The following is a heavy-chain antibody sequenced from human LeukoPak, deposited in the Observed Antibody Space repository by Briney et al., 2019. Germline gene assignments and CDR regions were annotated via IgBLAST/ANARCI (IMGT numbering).Heavy chain of an antibody. J-gene: IGHJ4*02. CDR2: IHPNSGGT. CDR1: GFTFTGYY. CDR3: ARFSSGWYEGDY. V-gene: IGHV1-2*02. D-gene: IGHD6-19*01. Sequence: GASVKVSCKASGFTFTGYYIHWVRQAPGQGLEWMGWIHPNSGGTNYAQKFQGRVTVTRDTSITTAYMGLSRLTSDDTAVYYCARFSSGWYEGDYWGQGTLVTVSS.